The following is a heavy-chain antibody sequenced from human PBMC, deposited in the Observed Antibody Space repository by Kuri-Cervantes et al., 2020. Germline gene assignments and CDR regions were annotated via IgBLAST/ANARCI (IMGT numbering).Heavy chain of an antibody. CDR2: ISAYNGNT. CDR1: GYTFTSFG. V-gene: IGHV1-18*01. J-gene: IGHJ6*02. D-gene: IGHD3-22*01. CDR3: ARFVSSGYYRHYYGMEV. Sequence: ASVKVSCKASGYTFTSFGISWVRQAPGQGLEWMGWISAYNGNTNCAQKLQGRVTMTTDTSTSTAYMELRSLRSDDTAVYYCARFVSSGYYRHYYGMEVWGQGTTVTVSS.